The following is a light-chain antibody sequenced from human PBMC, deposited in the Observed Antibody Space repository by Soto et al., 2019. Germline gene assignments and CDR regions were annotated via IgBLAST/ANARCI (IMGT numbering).Light chain of an antibody. J-gene: IGKJ1*01. V-gene: IGKV1-5*01. Sequence: DIQMTQSPSTLSASVGDRVTITCRASQSISTRLAWYQQKSGKAPRLLICDASTLESGVSSRFSGSGSGTEFTLTISSLQAADFATYYCQQYNTYPWTFGQGTKVEIK. CDR2: DAS. CDR3: QQYNTYPWT. CDR1: QSISTR.